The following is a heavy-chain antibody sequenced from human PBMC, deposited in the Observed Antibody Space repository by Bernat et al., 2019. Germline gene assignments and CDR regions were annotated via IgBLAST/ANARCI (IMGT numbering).Heavy chain of an antibody. CDR1: GFTFSNYW. D-gene: IGHD3-10*01. Sequence: EVQLLESGGGLVQPGGSLRLSCATSGFTFSNYWMHWVRQAPGKGLVWVSRIKSDGSTTNYADSVKGRFTIARDNAKNTLFLQMNSLRAEDTAVYYCARGNLGGWFDPWGQGTLVTVSS. CDR2: IKSDGSTT. J-gene: IGHJ5*02. CDR3: ARGNLGGWFDP. V-gene: IGHV3-74*02.